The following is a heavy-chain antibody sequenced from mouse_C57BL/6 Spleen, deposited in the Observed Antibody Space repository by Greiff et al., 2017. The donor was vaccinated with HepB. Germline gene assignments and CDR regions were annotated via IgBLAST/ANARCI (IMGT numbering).Heavy chain of an antibody. CDR3: ASLIYYDYDGGLFDY. V-gene: IGHV5-6*01. CDR1: GFTFSSYG. J-gene: IGHJ2*01. CDR2: ISSGGSYT. Sequence: EVQLVESGGDLVKPGGSLKLSCAASGFTFSSYGMSWVRQTPDKRLEWVATISSGGSYTYYPDSVKGRFTISRDNAKNTLYLQMSSLKSEDTAMYYCASLIYYDYDGGLFDYWGQGTTLTVSS. D-gene: IGHD2-4*01.